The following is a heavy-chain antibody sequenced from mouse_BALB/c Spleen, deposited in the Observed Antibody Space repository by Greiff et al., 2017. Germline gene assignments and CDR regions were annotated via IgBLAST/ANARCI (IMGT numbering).Heavy chain of an antibody. Sequence: EVKLMESGAELVKPGASVKLSCTASGFNIKDTYMHWVKQRPEQGLEWIGRIDPANGNTKYDPKFQGKATITADTSSNTAYLQLSSLTSEDTAVYYCAREYYYGSSNYAMDYWGQGTSVTVSS. CDR2: IDPANGNT. D-gene: IGHD1-1*01. CDR3: AREYYYGSSNYAMDY. CDR1: GFNIKDTY. V-gene: IGHV14-3*02. J-gene: IGHJ4*01.